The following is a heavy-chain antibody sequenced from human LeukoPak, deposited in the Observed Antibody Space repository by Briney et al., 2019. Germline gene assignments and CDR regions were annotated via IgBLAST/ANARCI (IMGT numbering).Heavy chain of an antibody. V-gene: IGHV3-74*01. D-gene: IGHD4-17*01. CDR3: ARAGYYRFDY. CDR2: MNGAGSTI. J-gene: IGHJ4*02. CDR1: GFTFTGSW. Sequence: GGSLRLSSAPSGFTFTGSWMQWVRQVPGKGLLWVARMNGAGSTINYADSVKGRFTISRDDANNMLYLQMNSLKVEDMAVYYCARAGYYRFDYWGQGVLVTVSS.